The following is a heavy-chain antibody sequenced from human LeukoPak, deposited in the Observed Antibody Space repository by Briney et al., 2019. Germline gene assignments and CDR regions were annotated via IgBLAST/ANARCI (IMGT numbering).Heavy chain of an antibody. D-gene: IGHD3-3*01. J-gene: IGHJ6*04. CDR1: GGSISSYY. CDR3: ARGDFWSGPGDV. V-gene: IGHV4-59*01. CDR2: IYYSGST. Sequence: SETLSLTCTVSGGSISSYYWSWIRQPPGKGLEWIGYIYYSGSTNYNPSLKSRVTISVDTSKNQFSLKLSSVTAADTAVYHCARGDFWSGPGDVWGKGTTVTVSS.